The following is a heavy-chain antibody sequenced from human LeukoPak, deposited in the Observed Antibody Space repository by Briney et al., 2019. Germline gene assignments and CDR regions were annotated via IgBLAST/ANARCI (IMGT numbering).Heavy chain of an antibody. J-gene: IGHJ4*02. CDR1: GSTFSTYW. V-gene: IGHV3-7*03. D-gene: IGHD4-17*01. Sequence: PGGSLRLSCAASGSTFSTYWMSWVRQAPGKGLEWVANIKQDGSEKYYLDSVKGRFTISRDNAKNSLYLQMNSLRAEDTAVYYCAKGRDYGDLFDYWGQGTLVTVSS. CDR2: IKQDGSEK. CDR3: AKGRDYGDLFDY.